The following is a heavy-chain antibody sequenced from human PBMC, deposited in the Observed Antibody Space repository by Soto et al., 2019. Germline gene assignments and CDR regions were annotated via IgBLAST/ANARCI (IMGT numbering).Heavy chain of an antibody. J-gene: IGHJ4*02. CDR1: GGSISSYY. CDR2: IYYSGST. Sequence: SETLSLTCTVSGGSISSYYWSWIRQTPGKGLEWIGYIYYSGSTNYNPSLKSRVTISVDTSKNQFSLKLSSVTAADTAVYYCAKDAYSSGWYAFDYWGQGTLVTVSS. CDR3: AKDAYSSGWYAFDY. D-gene: IGHD6-19*01. V-gene: IGHV4-59*01.